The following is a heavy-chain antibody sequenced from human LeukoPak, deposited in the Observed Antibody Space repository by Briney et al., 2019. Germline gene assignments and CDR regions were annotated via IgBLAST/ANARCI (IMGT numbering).Heavy chain of an antibody. V-gene: IGHV4-34*01. CDR1: GGSFSGYY. CDR3: ARGVTTMLRGHKYYFDY. CDR2: INHSGST. D-gene: IGHD5-12*01. J-gene: IGHJ4*02. Sequence: SETLSLTCAVYGGSFSGYYWSWIRQPPGKGLEWIGEINHSGSTNYNPSLKSRVTISVDTSKNQFSLKLSSVTAADTAVYYCARGVTTMLRGHKYYFDYWGQGTLVTVSS.